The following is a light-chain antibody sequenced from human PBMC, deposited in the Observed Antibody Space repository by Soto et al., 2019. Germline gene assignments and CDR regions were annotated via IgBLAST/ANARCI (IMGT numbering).Light chain of an antibody. CDR2: GAS. CDR1: QSVSRY. J-gene: IGKJ1*01. CDR3: QQYNNWPPT. V-gene: IGKV3-15*01. Sequence: EIVMTQSPATLSVSPGERATLSCRASQSVSRYLAWYQQKPGQAPRLLIYGASTRATAIPARFSGSGSGTEFTLTISSLQSEDFAVYYCQQYNNWPPTFGQGTKVEIK.